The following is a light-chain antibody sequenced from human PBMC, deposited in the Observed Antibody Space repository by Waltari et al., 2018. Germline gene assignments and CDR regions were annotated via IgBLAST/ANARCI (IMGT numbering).Light chain of an antibody. V-gene: IGKV4-1*01. CDR1: QTVFYSSTNKNY. J-gene: IGKJ2*01. CDR2: WAS. CDR3: QQYYSTPPT. Sequence: DSLAVSLGEGATVNCKSSQTVFYSSTNKNYLAWYQQKPGQPPKLLLYWASTRESGVPDRFSGSGSETDFTLTISSLQAEDVAVYYCQQYYSTPPTFGQGTKLEI.